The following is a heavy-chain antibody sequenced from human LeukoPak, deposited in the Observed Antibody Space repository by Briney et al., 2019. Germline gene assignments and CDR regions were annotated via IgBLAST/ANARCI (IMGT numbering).Heavy chain of an antibody. CDR3: VRDYCSGGSCWGYYGMDA. CDR1: GFTFSSYS. Sequence: GGSLRLSCAASGFTFSSYSMNWVRQAPGKGLGWVSSISSSSSYIYYADSVKGRFTISRDNAKNSLYLQINSLRAEDTAVYYCVRDYCSGGSCWGYYGMDAWGQGTTVTVSS. D-gene: IGHD2-15*01. V-gene: IGHV3-21*01. J-gene: IGHJ6*02. CDR2: ISSSSSYI.